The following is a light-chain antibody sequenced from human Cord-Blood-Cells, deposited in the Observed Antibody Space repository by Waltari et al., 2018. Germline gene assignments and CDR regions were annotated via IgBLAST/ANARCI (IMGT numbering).Light chain of an antibody. CDR2: DVS. J-gene: IGLJ1*01. CDR1: SSDVGGYNY. CDR3: CSYAGSYTFV. V-gene: IGLV2-11*01. Sequence: QSALPQPRSVSGSPGQSVTISCTATSSDVGGYNYVSWYQQHPGKAPKLMISDVSKRPSGFPDRFSGSKSGNAASLTISGLQAEDEADYYCCSYAGSYTFVFGTGTKVTVL.